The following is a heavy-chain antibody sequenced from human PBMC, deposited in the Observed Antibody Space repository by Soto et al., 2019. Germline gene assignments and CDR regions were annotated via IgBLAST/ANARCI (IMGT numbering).Heavy chain of an antibody. Sequence: GGSLRLSCAASGFTFSTYHMVWVRQAPGKGLESVSSISGSDDRAYYTDSVKGRFTVSRDNSKNTLYLQMNSLRAEDTAVYYCAKDMILDYWGQGTLVTVSS. J-gene: IGHJ4*02. V-gene: IGHV3-23*01. CDR2: ISGSDDRA. D-gene: IGHD3-22*01. CDR1: GFTFSTYH. CDR3: AKDMILDY.